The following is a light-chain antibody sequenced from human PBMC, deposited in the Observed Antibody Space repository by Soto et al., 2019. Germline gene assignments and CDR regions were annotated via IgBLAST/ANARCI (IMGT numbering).Light chain of an antibody. CDR1: SSNIGSNT. CDR3: EAWDDSLNGHVV. V-gene: IGLV1-44*01. CDR2: YND. J-gene: IGLJ2*01. Sequence: QPVLTQPPSASGTPGQSVTISCSGSSSNIGSNTVNWFQQLPGTAPKLLIYYNDHWASGVPDRFSGSKSGTSASLAISGLQSEDEADYYCEAWDDSLNGHVVFGGGTKVTVL.